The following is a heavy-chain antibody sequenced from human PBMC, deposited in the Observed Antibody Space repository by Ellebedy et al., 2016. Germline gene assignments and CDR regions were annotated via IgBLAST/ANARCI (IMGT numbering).Heavy chain of an antibody. CDR2: SHHSGSS. V-gene: IGHV4-59*01. J-gene: IGHJ3*01. CDR3: AKWNGGWYAFVV. Sequence: LETLSLTCTVSGGSIGNYYWNWIRQSPGRGLEWIGYSHHSGSSNYNPSLKSRVTVTVDTSKNQFSLKLTSMSAADTAVYYCAKWNGGWYAFVVWGQGTMVTVSS. D-gene: IGHD6-19*01. CDR1: GGSIGNYY.